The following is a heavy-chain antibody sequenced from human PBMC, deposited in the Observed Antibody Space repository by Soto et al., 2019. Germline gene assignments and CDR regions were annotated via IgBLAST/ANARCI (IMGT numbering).Heavy chain of an antibody. J-gene: IGHJ2*01. V-gene: IGHV4-59*01. CDR2: IYYSGST. D-gene: IGHD3-22*01. Sequence: QVQLQESGPGLVKPSETLSLTCTVSGGSISSYYWSWIRQPPGKGLEWIGYIYYSGSTNYNPSLTSRVTFSVDASKHPFSLKLSSGTAAGTAVYYCARGTYYYYSCGYSSRYFDLWGRGTLVTVSS. CDR3: ARGTYYYYSCGYSSRYFDL. CDR1: GGSISSYY.